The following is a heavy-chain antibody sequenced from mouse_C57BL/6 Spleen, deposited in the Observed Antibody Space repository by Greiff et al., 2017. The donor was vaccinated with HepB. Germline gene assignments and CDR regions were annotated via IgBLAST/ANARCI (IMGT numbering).Heavy chain of an antibody. CDR3: ASSSYFYAMDY. J-gene: IGHJ4*01. D-gene: IGHD2-12*01. V-gene: IGHV14-2*01. CDR2: IDPEDGEN. Sequence: EVQLKQSGAELVKPGASVKLSCPASGFKIKDYYMHWVKQRTEQGLEWIGRIDPEDGENKYAPKFQGKATITADTSSNTAYLQLRTLTSEDTSFYYCASSSYFYAMDYWGQGTSVTVSS. CDR1: GFKIKDYY.